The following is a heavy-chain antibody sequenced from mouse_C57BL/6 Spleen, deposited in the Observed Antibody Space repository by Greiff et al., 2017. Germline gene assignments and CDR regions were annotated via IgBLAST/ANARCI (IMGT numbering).Heavy chain of an antibody. J-gene: IGHJ2*01. D-gene: IGHD2-2*01. CDR3: ARVTMVTPKCDFDY. CDR2: INYDGSST. V-gene: IGHV5-16*01. CDR1: GFTFSDYY. Sequence: EVKLMASEGGLVQPGSSMKLSCTASGFTFSDYYMAWVRQVPEKGLEWVANINYDGSSTYYLDSLKSRFIISGDNAKNILYLQMSSLKSEDTAAYYCARVTMVTPKCDFDYWGQGTTLTVSS.